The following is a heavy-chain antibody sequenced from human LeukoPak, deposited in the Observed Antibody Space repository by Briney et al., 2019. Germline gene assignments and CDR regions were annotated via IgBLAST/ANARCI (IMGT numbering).Heavy chain of an antibody. CDR1: GFTFSSYA. Sequence: PGGSLRLSCAASGFTFSSYAMSWVRQAPGKGLEWVSGISGSGGSTNYADSVEGRFTISRDNSKNTLYLQMNSLRAEDTAVYYCAKGAGYYMDVWGKGTTVTVSS. V-gene: IGHV3-23*01. CDR3: AKGAGYYMDV. J-gene: IGHJ6*03. CDR2: ISGSGGST.